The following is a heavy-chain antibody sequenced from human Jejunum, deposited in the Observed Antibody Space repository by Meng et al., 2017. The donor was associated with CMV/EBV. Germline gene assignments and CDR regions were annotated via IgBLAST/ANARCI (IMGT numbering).Heavy chain of an antibody. CDR1: GFSLSDYS. CDR3: ATWLYGSSAGGMDV. J-gene: IGHJ6*02. Sequence: SGFSLSDYSINWVRQAPGKGLEWVSSVKSHSTFIYYADSVKGRFTISRDNAENSLHLQMNSLSAEDTAVYYCATWLYGSSAGGMDVWGQGTTVTVSS. V-gene: IGHV3-21*01. CDR2: VKSHSTFI. D-gene: IGHD6-6*01.